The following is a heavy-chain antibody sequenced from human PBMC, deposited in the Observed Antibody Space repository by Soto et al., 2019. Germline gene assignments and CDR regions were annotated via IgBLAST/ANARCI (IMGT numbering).Heavy chain of an antibody. V-gene: IGHV3-33*01. CDR3: AREGIQLWLHYYYGMDV. CDR1: GFTFSSYG. Sequence: GGSLRLSCAASGFTFSSYGMHWVRQAPGKGLEWVAVIRYDGSNKYYADSVKGRFTISRDNSKNTLYLQMNSLRAEDTAVYYCAREGIQLWLHYYYGMDVWGQGTTVTVSS. D-gene: IGHD5-18*01. J-gene: IGHJ6*02. CDR2: IRYDGSNK.